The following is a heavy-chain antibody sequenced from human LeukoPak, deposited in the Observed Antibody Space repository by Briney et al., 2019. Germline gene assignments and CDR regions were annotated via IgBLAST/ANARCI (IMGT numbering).Heavy chain of an antibody. J-gene: IGHJ6*03. D-gene: IGHD5-12*01. V-gene: IGHV3-73*01. CDR2: IRSESNRSAT. CDR1: GFTFSGSG. Sequence: PGGSLKLSCAASGFTFSGSGMHWVRQASGRGLEWLGRIRSESNRSATAYRTSVTGRFTISRDDSKSMSFLQMNGLKTEDTAVYYCTRHREVLATDSYYDSFDVWGKGTTVTVSS. CDR3: TRHREVLATDSYYDSFDV.